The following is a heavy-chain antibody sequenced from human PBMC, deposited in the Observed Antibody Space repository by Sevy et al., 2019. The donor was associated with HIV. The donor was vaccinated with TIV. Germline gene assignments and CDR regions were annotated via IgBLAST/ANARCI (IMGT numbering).Heavy chain of an antibody. V-gene: IGHV3-30*04. J-gene: IGHJ6*02. CDR1: GFTFNNYA. D-gene: IGHD6-19*01. CDR2: ISSDGGNE. CDR3: ARSAIAVAGSYGMDV. Sequence: GGSLRLSCAASGFTFNNYAMHWVHQAPGKGLEWVALISSDGGNEYYADSVKGRFTISRDNSKNTLYLQMNSLRAEDTAVYYCARSAIAVAGSYGMDVWGQGTTVTVSS.